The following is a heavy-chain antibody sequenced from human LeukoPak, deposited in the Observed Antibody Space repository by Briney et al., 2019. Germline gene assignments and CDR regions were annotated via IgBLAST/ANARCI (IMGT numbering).Heavy chain of an antibody. Sequence: SETLSLTCTVSGGSISSGSYYWSWIRQPAGKGLEWIGRIYTSGSTNYNPSLKSRVTISVDTSKTQFSLKLSSVTAADTAVYYCASSPVTTSFSDYWGQGTLVTVSS. CDR2: IYTSGST. CDR1: GGSISSGSYY. CDR3: ASSPVTTSFSDY. V-gene: IGHV4-61*02. D-gene: IGHD4-17*01. J-gene: IGHJ4*02.